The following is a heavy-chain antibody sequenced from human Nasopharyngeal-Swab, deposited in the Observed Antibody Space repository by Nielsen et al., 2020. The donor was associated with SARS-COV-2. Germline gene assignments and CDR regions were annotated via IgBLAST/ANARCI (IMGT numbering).Heavy chain of an antibody. V-gene: IGHV3-23*01. J-gene: IGHJ6*02. CDR3: AREEMATITYYYYYGMDV. D-gene: IGHD5-24*01. CDR2: ISASGVTT. CDR1: GFTFSRFG. Sequence: GGSLRLSCAASGFTFSRFGMGWVRQAPGKGLEWVSAISASGVTTYYADSVKGRFTISRDNSKSTLYLQMNSLRAEDTAAYYCAREEMATITYYYYYGMDVWGQGTTVTVSS.